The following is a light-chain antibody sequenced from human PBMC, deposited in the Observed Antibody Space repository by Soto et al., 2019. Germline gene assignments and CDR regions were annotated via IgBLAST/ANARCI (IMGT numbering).Light chain of an antibody. CDR1: QSVSSY. V-gene: IGKV3-11*01. Sequence: EIVLTQSPATRSLSPGERATLSCRASQSVSSYLAWYQQKPGQAPRLLIYDASNRATGIPARFSGSGSGTDFTLTISSLEPEDFAVYYCQQRSNWPPKYTFGQGTKLEIK. CDR2: DAS. CDR3: QQRSNWPPKYT. J-gene: IGKJ2*01.